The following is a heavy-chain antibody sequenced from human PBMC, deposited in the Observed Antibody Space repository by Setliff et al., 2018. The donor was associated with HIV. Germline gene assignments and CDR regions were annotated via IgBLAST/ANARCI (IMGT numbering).Heavy chain of an antibody. CDR2: IWFDGSKK. Sequence: LSCAASGFTFSSYAMHWVRQAPGKGLEWVAVIWFDGSKKYYADSVKGRFTLSRDNFRNTLYLQMNSLRPEDTAVYYCARVQQQLLQEDDYFDYWGQGTLVTVSS. CDR1: GFTFSSYA. D-gene: IGHD6-13*01. J-gene: IGHJ4*02. V-gene: IGHV3-30*06. CDR3: ARVQQQLLQEDDYFDY.